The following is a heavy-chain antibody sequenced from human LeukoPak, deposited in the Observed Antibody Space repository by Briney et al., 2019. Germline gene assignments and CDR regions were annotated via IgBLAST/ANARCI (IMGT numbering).Heavy chain of an antibody. CDR1: GFTFSSYW. J-gene: IGHJ4*02. D-gene: IGHD3-3*01. CDR3: ARERYITIFGVVIAYFDY. Sequence: PGGSLRLSCAASGFTFSSYWMSWVRQAPGKGLEWVANIKQDGSEKYYVDSVKGRFTISRDNAKNSLYLQMNSLRAEDTAVYYCARERYITIFGVVIAYFDYWGQGTLVTVSS. CDR2: IKQDGSEK. V-gene: IGHV3-7*01.